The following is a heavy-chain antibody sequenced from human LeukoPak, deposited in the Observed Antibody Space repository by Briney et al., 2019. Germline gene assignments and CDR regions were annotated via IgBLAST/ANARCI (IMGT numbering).Heavy chain of an antibody. J-gene: IGHJ4*02. V-gene: IGHV1-18*01. Sequence: GASVKVSCKASGYTFTSYGISWVRQAPGQGLEWMGWISAYNGNTNYAQKLQGRVTMTTDTSTSTAYMELRSLRSDDTAVYYCARGIGGITMIVPGGYYFDYWGQGTLVTVSS. D-gene: IGHD3-22*01. CDR2: ISAYNGNT. CDR3: ARGIGGITMIVPGGYYFDY. CDR1: GYTFTSYG.